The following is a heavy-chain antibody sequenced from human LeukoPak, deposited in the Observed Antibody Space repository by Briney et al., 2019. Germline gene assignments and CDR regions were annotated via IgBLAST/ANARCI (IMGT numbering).Heavy chain of an antibody. Sequence: SVKVSCKASGGTFSSYAISWVRQAPGQGLEWMGGIIPIFGTANYAQKFQGRVTITTDESTSTAYMELSSLRSEDTAVYYCAGPYYDILPGYYKGYYYYMDVWGKGTTVTVSS. D-gene: IGHD3-9*01. CDR1: GGTFSSYA. CDR2: IIPIFGTA. CDR3: AGPYYDILPGYYKGYYYYMDV. V-gene: IGHV1-69*05. J-gene: IGHJ6*03.